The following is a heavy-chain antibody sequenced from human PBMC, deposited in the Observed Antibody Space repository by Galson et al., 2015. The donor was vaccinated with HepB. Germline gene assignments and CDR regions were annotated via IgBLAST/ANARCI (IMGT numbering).Heavy chain of an antibody. Sequence: SETLSLTCTVSSGSINTYYWSWIRQPAGKGLEWIGRIYASGNTNYSPSLKSRVTMSEDTSKNQFSLKPSSVTAADTAVYYCARAGYYYYGMDVWGQGTTVTVSS. CDR1: SGSINTYY. V-gene: IGHV4-4*07. CDR2: IYASGNT. CDR3: ARAGYYYYGMDV. J-gene: IGHJ6*02.